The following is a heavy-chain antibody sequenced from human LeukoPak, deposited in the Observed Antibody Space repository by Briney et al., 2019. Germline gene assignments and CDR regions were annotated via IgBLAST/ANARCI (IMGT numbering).Heavy chain of an antibody. V-gene: IGHV3-30*18. Sequence: PGGSLRLSCAASGFTFNSYGMHWVRQAPGKGLEWVAVISYDGSNKYYADSVKGRFTISRDNSKNTLYLQMNSLRAEDTAVYYCAKDLEATVTYRSYYNYGMDVWGQGTTVTVSS. J-gene: IGHJ6*02. CDR2: ISYDGSNK. CDR3: AKDLEATVTYRSYYNYGMDV. CDR1: GFTFNSYG. D-gene: IGHD4-17*01.